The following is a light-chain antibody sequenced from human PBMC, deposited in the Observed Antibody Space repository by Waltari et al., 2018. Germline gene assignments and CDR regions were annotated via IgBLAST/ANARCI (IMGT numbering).Light chain of an antibody. J-gene: IGKJ4*01. CDR1: HSLLHANGNNY. V-gene: IGKV2-28*01. CDR3: MEALQTVPT. CDR2: LGS. Sequence: DIVMTQSPLSLPVTPGEQASIFCRSSHSLLHANGNNYLDWYLQKPGQSPQLLIYLGSNRASGVPERFTGSGSGTNFTLKITRVEADDVGIYYCMEALQTVPTFGGGTTVEIK.